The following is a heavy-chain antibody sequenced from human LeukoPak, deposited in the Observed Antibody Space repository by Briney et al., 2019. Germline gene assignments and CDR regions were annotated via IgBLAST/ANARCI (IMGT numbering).Heavy chain of an antibody. Sequence: SETLSLTCAVYGESFDGYYWSWIRQSPGKGLEWIGHINHVGITNYNPSLKSRVTISVDTSKNQFSLKLSSVTAADTAVYYCARRGGYSYGTVYMDVWGKGTTVTISS. CDR1: GESFDGYY. CDR3: ARRGGYSYGTVYMDV. J-gene: IGHJ6*03. D-gene: IGHD5-18*01. V-gene: IGHV4-34*01. CDR2: INHVGIT.